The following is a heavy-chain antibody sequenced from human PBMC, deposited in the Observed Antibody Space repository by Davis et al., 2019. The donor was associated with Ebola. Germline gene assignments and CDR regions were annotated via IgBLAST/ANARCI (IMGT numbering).Heavy chain of an antibody. J-gene: IGHJ4*02. D-gene: IGHD2-15*01. V-gene: IGHV3-7*01. CDR2: IKEDGSQR. CDR1: GITFSRNW. CDR3: VHGGSWFSY. Sequence: GESLKISCAASGITFSRNWMSWIRQAPGKGLEWVSNIKEDGSQRYYIGSVKGRFTISRDNAKNSLFLQMNSLRGEDTAVYYCVHGGSWFSYWGQGTLVTVSS.